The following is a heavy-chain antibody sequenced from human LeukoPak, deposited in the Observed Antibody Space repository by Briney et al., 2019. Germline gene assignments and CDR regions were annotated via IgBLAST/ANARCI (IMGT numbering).Heavy chain of an antibody. CDR1: GGSISSGSYY. J-gene: IGHJ6*03. CDR2: IYTSGST. Sequence: PSETLSLTCTVSGGSISSGSYYWSWIRQPAGKGLEWIGRIYTSGSTNYNPSLKSRVTISVDTSKNQFSLKLSSVTAADTAVYYCARMGWGPGFHYYYYYYMDVWGKGTTVTVSS. V-gene: IGHV4-61*02. D-gene: IGHD3-16*01. CDR3: ARMGWGPGFHYYYYYYMDV.